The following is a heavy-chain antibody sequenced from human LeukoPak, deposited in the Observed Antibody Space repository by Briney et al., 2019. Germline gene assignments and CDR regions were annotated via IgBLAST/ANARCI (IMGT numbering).Heavy chain of an antibody. V-gene: IGHV3-7*01. J-gene: IGHJ4*02. D-gene: IGHD3-10*01. CDR1: GFTFSRHW. Sequence: PGGSLRLSCAASGFTFSRHWMSWVRQAPGKGLEWVANTKQDGSEKYYVDSVKGRFTISRDNAKNSLYLQMNSLRAEDTAVYYCARTYYDSGRLIENWGQGTLVTVSS. CDR3: ARTYYDSGRLIEN. CDR2: TKQDGSEK.